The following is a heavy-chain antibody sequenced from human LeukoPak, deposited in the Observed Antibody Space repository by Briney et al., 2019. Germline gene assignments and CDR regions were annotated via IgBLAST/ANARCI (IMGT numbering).Heavy chain of an antibody. J-gene: IGHJ6*03. Sequence: ASVKVSCKASGYTFTGYYMHWVRQAPGQGLEWMGWINPNSGGTNYAQKFQGRVTMIRDTSISTAYMELSRLRSDDTAVYYCAKEVTVCYYYMDVWGKGTTVTVSS. CDR3: AKEVTVCYYYMDV. D-gene: IGHD2-21*02. CDR2: INPNSGGT. V-gene: IGHV1-2*02. CDR1: GYTFTGYY.